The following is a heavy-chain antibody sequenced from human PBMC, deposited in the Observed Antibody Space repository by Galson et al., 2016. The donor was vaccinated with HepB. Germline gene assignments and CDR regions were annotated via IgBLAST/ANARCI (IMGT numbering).Heavy chain of an antibody. D-gene: IGHD4-23*01. V-gene: IGHV3-23*01. J-gene: IGHJ3*02. Sequence: SLRLSCAASGFTFSNYGMTWVRQAPGKGLEWVSTFTSDDITYYADSVKGRFTISRDNSKKMLYLQMNSLRGEDTAVYYCPKDFLRWAFDIWGQGTMVTVSS. CDR3: PKDFLRWAFDI. CDR1: GFTFSNYG. CDR2: FTSDDIT.